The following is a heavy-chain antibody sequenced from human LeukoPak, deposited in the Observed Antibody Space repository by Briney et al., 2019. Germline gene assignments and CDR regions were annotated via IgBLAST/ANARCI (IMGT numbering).Heavy chain of an antibody. D-gene: IGHD1-1*01. CDR1: GFSLSTSGVG. CDR2: IYWNDDK. Sequence: SAPKLVNHTQTLTLTCTFSGFSLSTSGVGVDWIRQPPGKALEWLALIYWNDDKRYSPSLKSRLTITKDTSKNQVVLTMTNMDPVDTATYYCAHSGNWNYIDYWGQGTLVTVSS. J-gene: IGHJ4*02. CDR3: AHSGNWNYIDY. V-gene: IGHV2-5*01.